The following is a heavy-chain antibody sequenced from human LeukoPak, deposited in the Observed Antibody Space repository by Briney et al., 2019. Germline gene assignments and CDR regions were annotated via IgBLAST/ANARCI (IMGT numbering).Heavy chain of an antibody. D-gene: IGHD3-3*01. CDR1: GFTFSSYA. Sequence: GGALRLSCAASGFTFSSYAMSWVRQAPGKGLEWVSAISGSGGSTYYADSVKGRFTISRDNSKNTLYLQMSSLRAEDTAVYYCAKDREWFDAFDIWGQGTMVTVSS. CDR2: ISGSGGST. J-gene: IGHJ3*02. CDR3: AKDREWFDAFDI. V-gene: IGHV3-23*01.